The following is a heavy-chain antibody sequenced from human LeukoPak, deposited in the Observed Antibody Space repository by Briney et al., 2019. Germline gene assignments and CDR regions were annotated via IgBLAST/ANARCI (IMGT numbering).Heavy chain of an antibody. V-gene: IGHV1-2*02. CDR3: ARDGGYDHNLSHVDS. J-gene: IGHJ4*02. D-gene: IGHD5-12*01. CDR2: INPNSGGT. CDR1: GYTFTGYY. Sequence: ASVKVSCKASGYTFTGYYMHWVRQAPGQGLEWMGWINPNSGGTNYAQKFQGRVTMTRDTSISTAYMELSRLRSDDTAVYYCARDGGYDHNLSHVDSWGQGTLVTVSS.